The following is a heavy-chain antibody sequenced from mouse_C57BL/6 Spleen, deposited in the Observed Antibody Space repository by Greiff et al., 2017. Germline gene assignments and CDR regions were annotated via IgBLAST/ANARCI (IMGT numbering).Heavy chain of an antibody. V-gene: IGHV1-80*01. J-gene: IGHJ4*01. D-gene: IGHD2-4*01. CDR1: GYAFSSYW. CDR3: SIWRLDATNY. CDR2: IYPGDGDT. Sequence: QVQLQQSGAELVKPGASVKISCKASGYAFSSYWMNWVKQRPGTGLEGIGQIYPGDGDTNYNGKFKGKATLTADKSSSTAYMQLSSLTSEDSAVYFCSIWRLDATNYWVQGPSVPVSS.